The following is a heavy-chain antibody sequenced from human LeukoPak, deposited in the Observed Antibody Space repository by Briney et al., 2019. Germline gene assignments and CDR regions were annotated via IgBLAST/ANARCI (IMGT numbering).Heavy chain of an antibody. V-gene: IGHV3-21*04. CDR2: ISSSSSYI. Sequence: GGSLRLSCAASGFTFSSYSMNWVRQAPGKGLEWVSYISSSSSYIYYADSVKGRFTISRDNAKNSLYLQMNSLRAEDTAVYYCAREMGLGNYYGMDVWGQGTTVTVSS. D-gene: IGHD3-16*01. CDR1: GFTFSSYS. J-gene: IGHJ6*02. CDR3: AREMGLGNYYGMDV.